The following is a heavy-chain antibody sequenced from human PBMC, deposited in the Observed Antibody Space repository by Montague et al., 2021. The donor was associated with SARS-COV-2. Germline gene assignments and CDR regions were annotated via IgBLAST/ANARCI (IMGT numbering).Heavy chain of an antibody. D-gene: IGHD3-3*01. J-gene: IGHJ4*02. Sequence: SETLSLTCTVSGGSISSYYWSWIRQPPGKGLEWIGYIYYSGSTNYSPSLKSRVTISVDTSRNQFSLKLSSVTAADTAVYYCARYYYDFWSGYYSHYYFDYWGQGTLVTVSS. V-gene: IGHV4-59*01. CDR3: ARYYYDFWSGYYSHYYFDY. CDR2: IYYSGST. CDR1: GGSISSYY.